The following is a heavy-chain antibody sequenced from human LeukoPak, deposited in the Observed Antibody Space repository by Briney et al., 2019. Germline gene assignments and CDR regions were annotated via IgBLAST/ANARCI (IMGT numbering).Heavy chain of an antibody. CDR3: ARDLGGSGSF. CDR2: SNPGGGST. CDR1: GYTFTGYS. J-gene: IGHJ4*02. D-gene: IGHD1-26*01. Sequence: ASVKVSCKASGYTFTGYSIHWVRQAPGQGLEWMGISNPGGGSTSYAQKFQGRVTMTRDTSTSTAYMELNSLRYEDTAVYYCARDLGGSGSFWGQGTLVTVSS. V-gene: IGHV1-46*01.